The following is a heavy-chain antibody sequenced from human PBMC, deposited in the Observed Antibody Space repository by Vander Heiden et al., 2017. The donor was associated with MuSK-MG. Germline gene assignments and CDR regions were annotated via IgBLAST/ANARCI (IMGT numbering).Heavy chain of an antibody. D-gene: IGHD2-15*01. J-gene: IGHJ4*02. CDR3: ARDRVSSRMVVVVAAPPDY. CDR1: GFTSSSYT. CDR2: ISSSSSYI. Sequence: EVQLVESGGGLVKPGGSLRLSCAASGFTSSSYTMSWVRQAPGKGLEGVSSISSSSSYIYYADSVKGRVTSSRDNAKNSLYLQRNSLRAEDKAVYYCARDRVSSRMVVVVAAPPDYWGQGNLVTVSS. V-gene: IGHV3-21*01.